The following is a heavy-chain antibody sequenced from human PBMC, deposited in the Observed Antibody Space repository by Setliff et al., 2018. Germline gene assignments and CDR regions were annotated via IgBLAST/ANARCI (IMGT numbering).Heavy chain of an antibody. CDR1: GFTFSRFW. Sequence: PGGSLRLSCAASGFTFSRFWMNWVRQAPGKGLEWVANIKQDGSVKYYVDSVKGRFTISRDNAKNSLYLQMNSLRAEDTALYYCARVPRIIIMVGVISHYYYMDVWGKGTTVTSP. CDR3: ARVPRIIIMVGVISHYYYMDV. J-gene: IGHJ6*03. CDR2: IKQDGSVK. V-gene: IGHV3-7*03. D-gene: IGHD3-3*02.